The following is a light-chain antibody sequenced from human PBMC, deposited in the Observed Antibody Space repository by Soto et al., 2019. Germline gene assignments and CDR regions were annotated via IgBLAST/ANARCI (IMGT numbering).Light chain of an antibody. J-gene: IGKJ2*04. Sequence: EIVLTQSPGTLSLSPGERATLSCRASQSVSSSYLAWYQQKPGQAPRLLLYGASSRATGIPDRFSGSGSGRDFTLTISGLEPEDFAVYYCQQYGSSPSSVGQGTKLEIK. V-gene: IGKV3-20*01. CDR3: QQYGSSPSS. CDR2: GAS. CDR1: QSVSSSY.